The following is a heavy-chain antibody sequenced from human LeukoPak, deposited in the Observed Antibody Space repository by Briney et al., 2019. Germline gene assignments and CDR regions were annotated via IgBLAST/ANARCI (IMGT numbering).Heavy chain of an antibody. Sequence: PGGSLRLSCAASGLTVSSNYMSWVRQAPGKGLEWVSVIYSGGSTYYADSVKGRFTISRDNSKNTLYLQMNSLRAEDTAVYYCARDSVYSYAYWFDPWGQGTLVTASS. CDR1: GLTVSSNY. J-gene: IGHJ5*02. V-gene: IGHV3-53*01. D-gene: IGHD5-18*01. CDR3: ARDSVYSYAYWFDP. CDR2: IYSGGST.